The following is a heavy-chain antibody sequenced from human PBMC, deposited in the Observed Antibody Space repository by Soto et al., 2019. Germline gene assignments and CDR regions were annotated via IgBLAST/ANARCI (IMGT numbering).Heavy chain of an antibody. D-gene: IGHD6-25*01. V-gene: IGHV3-30*18. CDR2: ISYDGSNQ. J-gene: IGHJ4*02. CDR1: GFTFSTFA. Sequence: PGGSLRLSCAASGFTFSTFAMHRVRQAPGKGLEWVAVISYDGSNQYYAESLKGRFTIARDNSKNTLSLQMSSLRAEDTAVYYCAKDNAGYSSGSSFFDYWGQGTLVTVSS. CDR3: AKDNAGYSSGSSFFDY.